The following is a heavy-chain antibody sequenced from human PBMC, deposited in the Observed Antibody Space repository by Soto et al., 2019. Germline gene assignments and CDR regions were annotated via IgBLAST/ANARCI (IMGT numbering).Heavy chain of an antibody. CDR1: GGSLSSGLYY. Sequence: TLSLPCTFSGGSLSSGLYYWSWIRQHPGEGLEWIGYIYYSGSTYYNPSLKSRVTISVDRSKNHSSLKMRSVTAADNAVYYCARVMVRGVISVSCWFDPWGQGNLVTVS. J-gene: IGHJ5*02. D-gene: IGHD3-10*01. CDR2: IYYSGST. CDR3: ARVMVRGVISVSCWFDP. V-gene: IGHV4-31*03.